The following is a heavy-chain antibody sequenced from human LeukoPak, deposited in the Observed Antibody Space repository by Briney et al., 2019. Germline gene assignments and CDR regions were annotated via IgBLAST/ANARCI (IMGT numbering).Heavy chain of an antibody. CDR2: ISGSGGST. CDR1: GFPFSNYA. J-gene: IGHJ4*02. V-gene: IGHV3-23*01. D-gene: IGHD2-21*02. Sequence: GALGPSFATPGFPFSNYAISWVRPAPGKGLEWVSAISGSGGSTYYADSVKGRFTISRDNSKNTLYLQMNSLRAEDTAVYYCAKARVGVVMTDYWGQGTLVTVSS. CDR3: AKARVGVVMTDY.